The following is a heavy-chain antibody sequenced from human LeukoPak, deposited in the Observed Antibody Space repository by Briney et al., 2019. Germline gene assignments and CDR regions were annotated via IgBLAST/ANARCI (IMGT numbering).Heavy chain of an antibody. CDR1: GFTLSSYA. Sequence: GGSLRLSCAGSGFTLSSYAMSWVRQAPGKGLEWVSAISGSGVTTYYADSVKGRFTISRDNSKNTLYLQMNSLRAEDTAIYYCAKERYDFSSGYLYYFDYWGQGTLVTASS. V-gene: IGHV3-23*01. CDR2: ISGSGVTT. CDR3: AKERYDFSSGYLYYFDY. J-gene: IGHJ4*02. D-gene: IGHD3-3*01.